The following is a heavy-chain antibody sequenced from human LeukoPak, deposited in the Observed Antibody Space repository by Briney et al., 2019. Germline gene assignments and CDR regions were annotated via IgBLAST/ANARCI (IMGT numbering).Heavy chain of an antibody. Sequence: GGSLRLSCVASGFTFSSNWMYWVRQAPGKGLVWVSYISSDGSSTNYADSVKGRFTISRDNAKNTLYVQMNSLRADDTAVYYCARGRPGNYFDYWGQGTLVTVSS. V-gene: IGHV3-74*01. J-gene: IGHJ4*02. D-gene: IGHD1-26*01. CDR1: GFTFSSNW. CDR3: ARGRPGNYFDY. CDR2: ISSDGSST.